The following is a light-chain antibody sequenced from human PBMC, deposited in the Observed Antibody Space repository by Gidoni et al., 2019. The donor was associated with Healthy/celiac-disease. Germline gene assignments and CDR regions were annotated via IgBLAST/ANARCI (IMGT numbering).Light chain of an antibody. CDR3: QQSYSTPPFT. V-gene: IGKV1-39*01. CDR2: APS. J-gene: IGKJ3*01. CDR1: QSISSY. Sequence: DIQMTQSPSSLSASVGDRVTITCRASQSISSYLNWYQQKPGKAPKLLIYAPSSLQSGVPSRFSGSGSGTDFTLTISNLQPKDFATYYCQQSYSTPPFTFGPGTKVDIK.